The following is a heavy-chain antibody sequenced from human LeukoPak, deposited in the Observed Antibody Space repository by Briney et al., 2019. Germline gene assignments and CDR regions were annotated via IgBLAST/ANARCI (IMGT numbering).Heavy chain of an antibody. J-gene: IGHJ4*02. D-gene: IGHD3-3*01. CDR3: ARAGEYYDFWSGYYPFDY. CDR2: IYSGGST. Sequence: PGGSLRLSCAASGFTVSSNYMSWVRQAQGKGLEWVSVIYSGGSTYYADSVKGRFTISRDNSKNTLYLQMNSLRAEDTAVYYCARAGEYYDFWSGYYPFDYWGQGTLVTVSS. V-gene: IGHV3-53*01. CDR1: GFTVSSNY.